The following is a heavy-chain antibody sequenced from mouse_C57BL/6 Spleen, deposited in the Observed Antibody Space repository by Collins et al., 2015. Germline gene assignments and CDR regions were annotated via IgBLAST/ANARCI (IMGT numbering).Heavy chain of an antibody. D-gene: IGHD2-1*01. Sequence: QIQLVQSGPELKKPGETVKISCKASGYTFTNYGMNWVKQAPGKGLKWMGWINTYTGEPTYADDFKGRFAFSLETSASTAYLQINNLKNEDMATYFCARSVGNHWGQGTLVTVSA. V-gene: IGHV9-1*02. CDR3: ARSVGNH. J-gene: IGHJ3*01. CDR1: GYTFTNYG. CDR2: INTYTGEP.